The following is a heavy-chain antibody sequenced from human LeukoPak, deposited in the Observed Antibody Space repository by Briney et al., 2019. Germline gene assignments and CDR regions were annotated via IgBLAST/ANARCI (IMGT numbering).Heavy chain of an antibody. CDR2: IRSKADGGTT. CDR1: GFTFSNAW. J-gene: IGHJ4*02. V-gene: IGHV3-15*01. CDR3: TNQYFDF. Sequence: RGSLRLSCAASGFTFSNAWMNWVRQAPGKGLEWVGRIRSKADGGTTDYAAPVKGRFTILRDDSKNTLYLQLNSLTTEDTALYYCTNQYFDFWGQGTLVTVSS.